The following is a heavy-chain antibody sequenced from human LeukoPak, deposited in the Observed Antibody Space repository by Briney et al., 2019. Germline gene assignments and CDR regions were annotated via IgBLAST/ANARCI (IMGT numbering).Heavy chain of an antibody. CDR2: IYYSGST. J-gene: IGHJ3*02. V-gene: IGHV4-39*01. CDR1: GDSISRSLYY. CDR3: ARSYGGHSVCDAFDI. D-gene: IGHD4-23*01. Sequence: PSETLSLTCTVSGDSISRSLYYWGWIRQPPGKGLEWIGTIYYSGSTYYNPSLKSRVTISVDTSKNQFSLKLTSVTAADTAVYYCARSYGGHSVCDAFDIWGQGTMVTVSS.